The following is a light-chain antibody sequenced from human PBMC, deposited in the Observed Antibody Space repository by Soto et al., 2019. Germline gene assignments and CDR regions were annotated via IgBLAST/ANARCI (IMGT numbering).Light chain of an antibody. Sequence: DIVMTQSPDSLSVSLGERATINCKSSQSVLYSSNNKNYLAWYQQKPGQPPKLLIYWASTRESGVPDRFSGSGSGTDFTLTISSVQAEDGAVYYCQQYYITPPTFGQGTKVEIK. V-gene: IGKV4-1*01. CDR2: WAS. CDR3: QQYYITPPT. CDR1: QSVLYSSNNKNY. J-gene: IGKJ1*01.